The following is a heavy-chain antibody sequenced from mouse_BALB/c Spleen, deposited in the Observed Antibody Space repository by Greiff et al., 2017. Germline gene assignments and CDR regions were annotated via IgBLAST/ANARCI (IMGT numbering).Heavy chain of an antibody. J-gene: IGHJ4*01. V-gene: IGHV1S81*02. CDR3: ARGKLYAMDY. CDR1: GYTFTSYW. Sequence: QVQLQQSGPELVKPGASVKLSCKASGYTFTSYWMHWVKQRPGQGLEWIGEINPSNGRTNYNEKFKSKATLTVDKSSSTAYMQLSSLTSEDSAVYYCARGKLYAMDYWGQGTSVTVSS. CDR2: INPSNGRT.